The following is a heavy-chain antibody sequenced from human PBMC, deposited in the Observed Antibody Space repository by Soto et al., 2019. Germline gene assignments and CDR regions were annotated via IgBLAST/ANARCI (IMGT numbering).Heavy chain of an antibody. CDR2: IWYDGSNK. V-gene: IGHV3-33*01. D-gene: IGHD1-26*01. CDR3: GGHKVGANAPPDAFDI. Sequence: QVQLVESGGGVVQPGRSLRLSCAASGFTFSSYGMHWVRQAPGKGLEWVGVIWYDGSNKYYADSVKGRFNISRDNSKNPLYLQMDSLRAGDTGVYYCGGHKVGANAPPDAFDIRGQGTMVTVSS. J-gene: IGHJ3*02. CDR1: GFTFSSYG.